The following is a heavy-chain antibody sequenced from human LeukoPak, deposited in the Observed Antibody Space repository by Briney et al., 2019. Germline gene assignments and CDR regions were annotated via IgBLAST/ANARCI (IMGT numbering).Heavy chain of an antibody. Sequence: GGSLRLSCAASGLTFRNAWMTWVRQAPGKGLEWVGRIKDKTDGGTIDYAAPVKGRFTISRDDSKNTLYLQMNSLKTEDTAVYYCTTVRYDRSANVDHWGQGTLVTVSS. CDR3: TTVRYDRSANVDH. D-gene: IGHD3-22*01. J-gene: IGHJ4*02. CDR2: IKDKTDGGTI. CDR1: GLTFRNAW. V-gene: IGHV3-15*01.